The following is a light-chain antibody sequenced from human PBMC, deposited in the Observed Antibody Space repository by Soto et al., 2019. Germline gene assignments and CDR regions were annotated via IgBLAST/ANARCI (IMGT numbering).Light chain of an antibody. Sequence: EIVLTQSPGTLSLSPGERATLSCRASQIVGRNYLAWYQQKPGQAPRLLIFGASSRATGTPDRFSGSGSGTDFTLTISRLEHEDFAVYFCQQYASSPLTFGQGTKVEIK. CDR3: QQYASSPLT. CDR2: GAS. CDR1: QIVGRNY. J-gene: IGKJ1*01. V-gene: IGKV3-20*01.